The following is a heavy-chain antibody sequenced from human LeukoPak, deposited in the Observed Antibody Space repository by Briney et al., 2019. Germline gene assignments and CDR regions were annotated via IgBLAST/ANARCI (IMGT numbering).Heavy chain of an antibody. CDR2: IYYSRST. V-gene: IGHV4-31*03. CDR1: GGSISSGGYY. CDR3: ARGGQPTYYDFLSGYYGYYYYMDV. D-gene: IGHD3-3*01. Sequence: SETLSLTCTASGGSISSGGYYWSWLRQHPGKGLEWIGYIYYSRSTYYNPSLKSRVTISVDPSKNQSSLKLSSVTASDTAVYYCARGGQPTYYDFLSGYYGYYYYMDVWGKGTTVTVSS. J-gene: IGHJ6*03.